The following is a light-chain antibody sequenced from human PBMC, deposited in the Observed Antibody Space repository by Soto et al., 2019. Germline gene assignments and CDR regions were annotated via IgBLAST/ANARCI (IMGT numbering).Light chain of an antibody. CDR2: GAS. CDR1: QSVSSN. CDR3: QQYNNLPRGT. V-gene: IGKV3-15*01. J-gene: IGKJ1*01. Sequence: EIVMTQSPATLSVSPGERATLSCRASQSVSSNLAWYQQKPGQAPRLPIYGASTRATGIPARFSGSGSGTQFTLTISSLQSEDFAVYYWQQYNNLPRGTFGQGTKVDIK.